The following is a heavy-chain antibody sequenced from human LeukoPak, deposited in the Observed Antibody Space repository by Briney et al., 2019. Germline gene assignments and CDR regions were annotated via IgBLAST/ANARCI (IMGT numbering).Heavy chain of an antibody. CDR3: DRDPKVGSTPYWFDL. CDR2: IRRTPYGRTT. Sequence: GGSLRLSCTASGFTFGDNNMGWFRQAPGKGLEWVGFIRRTPYGRTTQYAASVKDRFAISRDDSKSIGYLQLKSLKTEDAAIYYCDRDPKVGSTPYWFDLWGQGTLVTVSS. CDR1: GFTFGDNN. J-gene: IGHJ5*02. V-gene: IGHV3-49*03. D-gene: IGHD1-26*01.